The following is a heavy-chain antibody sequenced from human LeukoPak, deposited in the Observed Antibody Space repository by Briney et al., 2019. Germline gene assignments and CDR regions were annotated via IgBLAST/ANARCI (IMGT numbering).Heavy chain of an antibody. V-gene: IGHV3-23*01. CDR1: GFTFSSYA. CDR2: ISGSGGST. J-gene: IGHJ4*02. D-gene: IGHD3-9*01. CDR3: AKLRGYDILTGYSDY. Sequence: PGGSLRLSCAASGFTFSSYAMSWVRQAPGKGLEWVSAISGSGGSTYYADSVKGRFTISRDNSKNTLYLQMNSPRAEDTAVYYCAKLRGYDILTGYSDYWGQGTLVTVSS.